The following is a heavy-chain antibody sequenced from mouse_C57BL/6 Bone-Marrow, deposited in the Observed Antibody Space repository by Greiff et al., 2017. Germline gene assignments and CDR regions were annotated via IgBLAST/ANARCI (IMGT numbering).Heavy chain of an antibody. V-gene: IGHV1-69*01. CDR3: ARDGRSYGYFDY. Sequence: QVHVKQPGAELVMPGASVKLSCKASGYTFTSYWMHWVKQRPGQGLEWIGEIAPSDSYTNYNQKFKGKSTLTVDKSSSTAYMQLSSLTSEDSAVYYCARDGRSYGYFDYWGQGTTLTVSS. CDR2: IAPSDSYT. D-gene: IGHD1-1*01. J-gene: IGHJ2*01. CDR1: GYTFTSYW.